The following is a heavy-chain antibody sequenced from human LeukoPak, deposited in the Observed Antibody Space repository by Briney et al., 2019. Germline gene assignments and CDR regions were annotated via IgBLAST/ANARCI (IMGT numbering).Heavy chain of an antibody. CDR2: ISSDGSKT. J-gene: IGHJ6*02. V-gene: IGHV3-30*04. CDR3: ARALSTSWPFYYYFGLDV. D-gene: IGHD6-13*01. CDR1: GFTFSRYA. Sequence: GGSLRLSCAASGFTFSRYAMHWVRQAPGKGLEWVAVISSDGSKTYFADSVKGRFTISRDNSKNTLYLQMNSLRADDTAVFYCARALSTSWPFYYYFGLDVWGQGTTVTVSS.